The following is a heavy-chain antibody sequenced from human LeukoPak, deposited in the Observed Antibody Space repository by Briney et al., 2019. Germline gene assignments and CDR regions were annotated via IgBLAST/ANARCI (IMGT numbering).Heavy chain of an antibody. V-gene: IGHV5-51*01. CDR3: ASQPGAGWFDP. Sequence: GESLKISCHASGYSFTSSWIGWARQMPGKGLEWMAIINPGDSDTRYSPSFQGQVTISADKSISTVYLQWGSLKASDTAMYYCASQPGAGWFDPWGQGTLVTVSS. J-gene: IGHJ5*02. CDR2: INPGDSDT. D-gene: IGHD3-10*01. CDR1: GYSFTSSW.